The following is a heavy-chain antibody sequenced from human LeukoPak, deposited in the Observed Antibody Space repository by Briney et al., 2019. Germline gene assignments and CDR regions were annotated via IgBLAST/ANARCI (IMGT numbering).Heavy chain of an antibody. J-gene: IGHJ6*04. V-gene: IGHV3-7*03. Sequence: GGSLRLSCAASGFTFSSYWMSWVRQAPGKGLEWVANIKQDGSEKYYVDSVKGRFTISRDNAKNSLYQQMNSLRAEDTAVYYCARTGSLAPYFGMDVWGKGTTVTVSS. CDR2: IKQDGSEK. CDR3: ARTGSLAPYFGMDV. CDR1: GFTFSSYW. D-gene: IGHD2-15*01.